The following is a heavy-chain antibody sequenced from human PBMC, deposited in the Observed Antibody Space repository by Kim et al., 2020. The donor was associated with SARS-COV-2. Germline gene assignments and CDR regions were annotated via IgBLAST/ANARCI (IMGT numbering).Heavy chain of an antibody. Sequence: GGSLRLSCAASGFTFSSYGMHWVRQAPGKGLEWVAVISYDGSNKYYADSVKGRFTISRDNSKNTLYLQMNSLRAEDTAVYYCAKDQDRGYYYGMDVWGQGTTVTVSS. CDR3: AKDQDRGYYYGMDV. D-gene: IGHD3-22*01. V-gene: IGHV3-30*18. CDR2: ISYDGSNK. J-gene: IGHJ6*02. CDR1: GFTFSSYG.